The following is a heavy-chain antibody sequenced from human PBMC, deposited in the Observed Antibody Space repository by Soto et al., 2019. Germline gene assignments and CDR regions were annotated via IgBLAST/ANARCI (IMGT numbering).Heavy chain of an antibody. J-gene: IGHJ3*02. Sequence: SETLSLTCTVSGDSIFGGDYYWSWIRQAPGKGLQWVGSIYYSGRTYYNPSLESRIAMTVDTSQNQFSLKLSSVTTADSAVYFCARDVDSTILKPNDAFGIWGQGSMVTVSS. CDR1: GDSIFGGDYY. D-gene: IGHD5-18*01. CDR2: IYYSGRT. CDR3: ARDVDSTILKPNDAFGI. V-gene: IGHV4-30-4*01.